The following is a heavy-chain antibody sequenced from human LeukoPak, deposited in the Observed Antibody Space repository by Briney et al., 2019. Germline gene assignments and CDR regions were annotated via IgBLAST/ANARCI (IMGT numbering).Heavy chain of an antibody. Sequence: SETLSLTCTVSGGSISSYYWSWIRRPAGKGLEWIGRIYTSGSTNYNPSLKSRVTISVDTSKKQFSLKLICVPAADRAVYYCARDKQDYSSGWANDAFDIWGQGTMVTVSS. D-gene: IGHD6-19*01. CDR3: ARDKQDYSSGWANDAFDI. CDR2: IYTSGST. V-gene: IGHV4-4*07. J-gene: IGHJ3*02. CDR1: GGSISSYY.